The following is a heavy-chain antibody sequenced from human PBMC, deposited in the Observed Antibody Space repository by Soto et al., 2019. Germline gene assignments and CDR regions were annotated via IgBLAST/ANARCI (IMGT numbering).Heavy chain of an antibody. V-gene: IGHV4-34*01. J-gene: IGHJ5*02. CDR3: ANRPRA. Sequence: SETLSLTCAVYGGSFSGYYWSWIRQPPGKGLEWIGEINHSGSTNYNPSLKSRVTISVDTSKNQFSLKLSSVTAADTAVYYCANRPRAWGQGTLVTVSS. CDR2: INHSGST. CDR1: GGSFSGYY.